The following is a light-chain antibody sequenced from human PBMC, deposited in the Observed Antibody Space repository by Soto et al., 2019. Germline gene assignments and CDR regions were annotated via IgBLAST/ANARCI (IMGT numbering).Light chain of an antibody. CDR3: QQSYSTPQT. CDR1: QSISSY. V-gene: IGKV1-39*01. CDR2: AAS. Sequence: DIQMTQSPSSLSASVEDRVTITCRASQSISSYLNWYQQKPGKAPTLLIYAASSLQSGVPSRFSGSGSGTDFTLTISSLQPEDFATYYCQQSYSTPQTFGQGTKVEIK. J-gene: IGKJ1*01.